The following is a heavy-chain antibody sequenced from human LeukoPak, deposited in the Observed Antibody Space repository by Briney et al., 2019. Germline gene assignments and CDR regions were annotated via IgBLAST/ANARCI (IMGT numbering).Heavy chain of an antibody. V-gene: IGHV1-2*06. Sequence: ASVKVSCKASGYTFTGYYMHWVRQAPGQGLEWMGRINPNSGGTNYAQKFQGRVTMTRDTSISTAYMELSRLRSDDTAVYYCARERGRLQHAFDIWGQGTMVTVSS. CDR3: ARERGRLQHAFDI. CDR2: INPNSGGT. D-gene: IGHD4-11*01. CDR1: GYTFTGYY. J-gene: IGHJ3*02.